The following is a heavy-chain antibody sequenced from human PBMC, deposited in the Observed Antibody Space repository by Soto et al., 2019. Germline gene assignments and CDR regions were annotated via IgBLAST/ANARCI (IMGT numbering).Heavy chain of an antibody. Sequence: EVLLLESGGALVQPGGSLRLSCAASGFTFSSDAMSWVRQAPGKGLEWASGINGGGVSTYYAESVKGRFTISRDNSKNAAYLQMNSLRAADTAVYYCAKSPRYFTNGLCYPVYYFDYWGQGSLVTVSS. D-gene: IGHD2-8*01. CDR2: INGGGVST. J-gene: IGHJ4*02. V-gene: IGHV3-23*01. CDR1: GFTFSSDA. CDR3: AKSPRYFTNGLCYPVYYFDY.